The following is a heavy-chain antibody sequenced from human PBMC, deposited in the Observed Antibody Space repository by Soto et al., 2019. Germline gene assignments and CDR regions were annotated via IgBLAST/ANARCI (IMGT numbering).Heavy chain of an antibody. J-gene: IGHJ6*03. D-gene: IGHD3-10*01. CDR1: GFTFSNYA. V-gene: IGHV3-23*01. CDR2: ISGSGGST. Sequence: PGGSLRLSCAASGFTFSNYAMSWVRQAPGKGLEWVSAISGSGGSTYYADSVKGRFTISRDNSKNTLYLQMNSLRAEDTAVYYCAKDFYYGSGSYLSFYYYYMDVWGKGTTVTVSS. CDR3: AKDFYYGSGSYLSFYYYYMDV.